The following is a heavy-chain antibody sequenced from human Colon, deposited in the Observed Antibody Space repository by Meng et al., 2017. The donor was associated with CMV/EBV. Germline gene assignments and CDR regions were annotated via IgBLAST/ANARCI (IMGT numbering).Heavy chain of an antibody. J-gene: IGHJ4*02. Sequence: VSCEASKYTYATQYMHWVRQDPGQGLEWIGRINPNSGATDYAKKFQGRITMARDTSISTIYMEVSRLTSDDTGIYYCTRKFDGYYDYWGQGTLVTVSS. CDR2: INPNSGAT. CDR1: KYTYATQY. V-gene: IGHV1-2*05. D-gene: IGHD3-22*01. CDR3: TRKFDGYYDY.